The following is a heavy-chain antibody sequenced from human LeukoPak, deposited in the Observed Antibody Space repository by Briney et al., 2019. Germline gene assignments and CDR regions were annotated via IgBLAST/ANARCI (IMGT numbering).Heavy chain of an antibody. CDR2: IWYDGTNK. CDR3: ARDWDRWEPTTEIPGY. V-gene: IGHV3-33*01. CDR1: GFTFSSCG. D-gene: IGHD1-26*01. Sequence: GGSLRLSCAASGFTFSSCGMHWVRQAPGKGLEWVAVIWYDGTNKYYADSVKGRFTISRDNSKNTLYLQMNSLRAEDTAVYYCARDWDRWEPTTEIPGYWGQGTLVTVSS. J-gene: IGHJ4*02.